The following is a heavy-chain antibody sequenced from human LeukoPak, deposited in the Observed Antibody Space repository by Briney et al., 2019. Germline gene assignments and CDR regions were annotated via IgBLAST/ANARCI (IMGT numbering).Heavy chain of an antibody. D-gene: IGHD2-15*01. V-gene: IGHV4-34*01. CDR2: INHSGST. J-gene: IGHJ4*02. Sequence: PSETLSLTCAVYGGSFSGYYWSWIRQPPGKGLEWIGEINHSGSTNYNPSLKSRVTISVDTSKNQFSLKLSSVTAADTAVYYCARGLVVVAAKGYFDYWGQGTLVTVSS. CDR3: ARGLVVVAAKGYFDY. CDR1: GGSFSGYY.